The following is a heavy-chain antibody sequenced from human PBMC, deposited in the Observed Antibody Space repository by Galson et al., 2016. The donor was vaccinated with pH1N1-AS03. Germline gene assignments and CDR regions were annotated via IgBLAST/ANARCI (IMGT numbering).Heavy chain of an antibody. CDR3: ARDHKVTMLGGVVISSGDMFDY. CDR2: ISYDGSQK. D-gene: IGHD3-10*01. Sequence: SLRLSCAGSGFSFSTYAIHWVHQAPGKGLEWVAVISYDGSQKYYADSVKGRFTISRDNSKNTLYLQMNGLTAEDTATYYCARDHKVTMLGGVVISSGDMFDYWGQGTLVTVSS. CDR1: GFSFSTYA. V-gene: IGHV3-30*04. J-gene: IGHJ4*02.